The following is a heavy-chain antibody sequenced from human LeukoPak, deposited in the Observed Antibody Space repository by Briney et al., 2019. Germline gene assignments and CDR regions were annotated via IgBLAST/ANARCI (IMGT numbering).Heavy chain of an antibody. D-gene: IGHD5-24*01. CDR2: IFASGGTT. CDR3: AKDSVRDGYNSLDY. V-gene: IGHV3-23*01. J-gene: IGHJ4*02. CDR1: GFTFSNFA. Sequence: PGGSLRLSCEGSGFTFSNFAMNWVRQAPGKGLEWVSLIFASGGTTKYADSVKGRFTISRDNSNNRVYLQMNSLRVDDTAVYYCAKDSVRDGYNSLDYWGQGSLVTLSS.